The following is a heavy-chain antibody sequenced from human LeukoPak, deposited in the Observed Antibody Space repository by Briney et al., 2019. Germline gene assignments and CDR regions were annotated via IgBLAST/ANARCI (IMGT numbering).Heavy chain of an antibody. V-gene: IGHV1-69*13. J-gene: IGHJ4*02. CDR3: ARGGDPVGFDY. CDR1: GGSFSSYT. D-gene: IGHD4-17*01. CDR2: IIPIFGTA. Sequence: SVKVSCKASGGSFSSYTISWVRQAPGQGLEWMGGIIPIFGTANYAQKFQGRVTIIADESTSTAYLQWSSLKASDTAMYYCARGGDPVGFDYWGQGTLVTVSS.